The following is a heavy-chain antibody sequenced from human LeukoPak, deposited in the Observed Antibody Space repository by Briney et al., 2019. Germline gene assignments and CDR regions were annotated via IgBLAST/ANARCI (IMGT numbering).Heavy chain of an antibody. V-gene: IGHV1-2*02. CDR2: INPNSGGT. D-gene: IGHD3-22*01. Sequence: ASVKVSCKASGYTFIGYYLHWVRQAPGQGLEWMGCINPNSGGTNYAEKFQGRVTMTRDTSISTAYMELSRLRSDDTAVYYCARDREALDYYYDSSGYQGWFDPWGQGTLVTVSS. CDR1: GYTFIGYY. J-gene: IGHJ5*02. CDR3: ARDREALDYYYDSSGYQGWFDP.